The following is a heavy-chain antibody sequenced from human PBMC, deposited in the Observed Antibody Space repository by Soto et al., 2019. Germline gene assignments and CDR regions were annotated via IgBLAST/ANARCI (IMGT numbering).Heavy chain of an antibody. J-gene: IGHJ3*02. CDR2: ISGSGGSI. CDR3: AKVPYCGGDCYSGAFDI. CDR1: GFTFSSYA. D-gene: IGHD2-21*02. Sequence: GGSLRLSCAASGFTFSSYAMNWVRHAPGKGLEWVSVISGSGGSIYYADSVKGRFTISRDNSKTTLYLQMNSLRAEDTAVYYCAKVPYCGGDCYSGAFDIWGQGTMVTVAS. V-gene: IGHV3-23*01.